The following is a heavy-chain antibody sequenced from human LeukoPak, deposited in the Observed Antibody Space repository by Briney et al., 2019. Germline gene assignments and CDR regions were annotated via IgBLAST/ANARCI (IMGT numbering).Heavy chain of an antibody. J-gene: IGHJ6*02. D-gene: IGHD3-16*01. V-gene: IGHV4-39*07. Sequence: SETLSLTCTVSGGSISSSSYYCGWIRQPPGKGLEWIGSIYYSGRTYYNPSLKTRVTIPVDTSKNQFSLKLSSVTAADTAVYYCARHHEYIWGSSVDYYAMDVWGQGTTVTVSS. CDR2: IYYSGRT. CDR3: ARHHEYIWGSSVDYYAMDV. CDR1: GGSISSSSYY.